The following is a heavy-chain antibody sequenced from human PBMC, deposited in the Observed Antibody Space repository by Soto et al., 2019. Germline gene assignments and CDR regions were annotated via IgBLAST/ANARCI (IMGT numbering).Heavy chain of an antibody. CDR1: GGTFSSYA. CDR3: AIRITIPGVVIIPAGYYYSGMDV. V-gene: IGHV1-69*13. CDR2: IIPIFGTA. D-gene: IGHD3-3*01. J-gene: IGHJ6*02. Sequence: SVKVSCKASGGTFSSYAISWVRQAPGQGLEWMGGIIPIFGTANYAQKFQGRVTITADESTSTAYMELSSLRSEDTAVYYCAIRITIPGVVIIPAGYYYSGMDVAGQGTTVTVSS.